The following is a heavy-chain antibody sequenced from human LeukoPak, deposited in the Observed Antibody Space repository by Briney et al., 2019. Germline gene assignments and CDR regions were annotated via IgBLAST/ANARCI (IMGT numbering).Heavy chain of an antibody. Sequence: SETLSLTRTVSGGSISSGNYYWSWIRQPAGKGLEWIGRIYTSGSTNYNPSLKSRVTISVDTSKNQFSLKLSSVTAADTAVYYCARAPTGGYYYYYYMDVWGKGTTVTVSS. CDR3: ARAPTGGYYYYYYMDV. CDR2: IYTSGST. D-gene: IGHD1-14*01. CDR1: GGSISSGNYY. J-gene: IGHJ6*03. V-gene: IGHV4-61*02.